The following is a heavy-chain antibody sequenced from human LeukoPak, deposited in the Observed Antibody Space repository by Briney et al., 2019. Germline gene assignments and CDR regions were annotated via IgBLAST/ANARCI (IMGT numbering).Heavy chain of an antibody. CDR1: GYSFTDFY. V-gene: IGHV1-2*02. CDR3: VRDVRAGHNDAFDV. J-gene: IGHJ3*01. Sequence: GASVNVSSKASGYSFTDFYMHWVRQAPGQGREWMGWIYPNISVPTYAQSFQGRVTVTRDTSISTAYMVLSGLTSDETAVYFCVRDVRAGHNDAFDVWGQGTMVTVSS. CDR2: IYPNISVP.